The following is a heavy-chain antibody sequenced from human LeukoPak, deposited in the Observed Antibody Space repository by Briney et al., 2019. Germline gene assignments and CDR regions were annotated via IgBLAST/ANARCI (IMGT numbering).Heavy chain of an antibody. Sequence: PGGSLRLSCTASGFTFSSFGMHWVRQAPGKGLEWVAVISFDGSNTYYADSVKGRFTISRDNSKNTLDLQMNSLRAEDTAVYYCAKATNSGWYYFDYWGQGTLVTVSP. CDR3: AKATNSGWYYFDY. CDR1: GFTFSSFG. J-gene: IGHJ4*02. D-gene: IGHD6-19*01. CDR2: ISFDGSNT. V-gene: IGHV3-30*18.